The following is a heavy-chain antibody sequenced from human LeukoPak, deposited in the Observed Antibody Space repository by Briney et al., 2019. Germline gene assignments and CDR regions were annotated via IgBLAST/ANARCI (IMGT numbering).Heavy chain of an antibody. CDR1: GFTFSSYA. J-gene: IGHJ4*02. CDR2: ISGSGGST. Sequence: GGSLRLSCAASGFTFSSYAMSWVRQAPGKGLEWVSAISGSGGSTYYADSVKGRFTISRDNAKNSLYLQMNSLRAEDTAVYYCARSHHTAMVTPMDYWGQGTLVTVSS. D-gene: IGHD5-18*01. V-gene: IGHV3-23*01. CDR3: ARSHHTAMVTPMDY.